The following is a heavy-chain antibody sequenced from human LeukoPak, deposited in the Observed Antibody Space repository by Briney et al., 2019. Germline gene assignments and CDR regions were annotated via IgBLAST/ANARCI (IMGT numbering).Heavy chain of an antibody. V-gene: IGHV3-48*01. CDR3: ARDSPPDY. CDR1: GFTFSTFA. J-gene: IGHJ4*02. Sequence: GGSLRLSCAASGFTFSTFAMIWVRQAPSKGLEWVSYISSSSSTIYYADSVKGRFTISRDNAKNSLYLQMNSLRAEDTAVYCCARDSPPDYWGQGTLVTVSS. CDR2: ISSSSSTI.